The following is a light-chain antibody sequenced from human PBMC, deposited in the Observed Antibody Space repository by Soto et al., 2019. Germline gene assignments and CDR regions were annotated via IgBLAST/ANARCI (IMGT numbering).Light chain of an antibody. J-gene: IGKJ5*01. CDR2: GAS. Sequence: EIVLTQSPGTLSLSPGERATLSCRASQSISKNYLAWYQQKPGQAPRLLIYGASSRATDIPDRFSGSGCGTDFTLIISRLEPEDFAVYYCQQYGNSPVTFGQGARLDIK. CDR3: QQYGNSPVT. CDR1: QSISKNY. V-gene: IGKV3-20*01.